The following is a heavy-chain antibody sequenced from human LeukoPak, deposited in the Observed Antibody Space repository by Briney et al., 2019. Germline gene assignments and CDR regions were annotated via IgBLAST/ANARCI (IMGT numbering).Heavy chain of an antibody. CDR2: INPNSGGT. D-gene: IGHD6-13*01. CDR1: GYTFTGYY. V-gene: IGHV1-2*02. CDR3: ARVRGVRIAAAGTGFDY. Sequence: ASVKVSCKASGYTFTGYYMHWVRQAPGQGPEWMGWINPNSGGTNYAQKFQGRVTMTRDTSISTAYMELSRLRSDDTAVYYCARVRGVRIAAAGTGFDYWGQGTLVTVSS. J-gene: IGHJ4*02.